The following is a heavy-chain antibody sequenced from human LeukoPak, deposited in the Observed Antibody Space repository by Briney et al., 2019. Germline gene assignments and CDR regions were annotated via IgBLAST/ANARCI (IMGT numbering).Heavy chain of an antibody. CDR3: ARSDDYGDYVGLDAFDI. CDR2: IYTSGST. J-gene: IGHJ3*02. D-gene: IGHD4-17*01. CDR1: GGSISSYY. V-gene: IGHV4-4*07. Sequence: SETLSLTCTVSGGSISSYYWSWIRQPAGKGLEWIGRIYTSGSTNYNPSLKSRVTMSVDTSKNQFSLKLSPVTAADTAVYYCARSDDYGDYVGLDAFDIWGQGTMVTVSS.